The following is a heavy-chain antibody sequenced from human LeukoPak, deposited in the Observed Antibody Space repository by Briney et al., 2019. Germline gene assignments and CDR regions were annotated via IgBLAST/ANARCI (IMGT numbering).Heavy chain of an antibody. Sequence: PGGSLRLSCAASGFTYNSYWMNWVRQAPGKGLEWVSSISSSSTYIYYADSVKGRFTISRDNAKNSLYLQMNSLRAEDTAVYYCARVNYDILTGYFYLGGGFHYWGQGTLVTVSS. CDR3: ARVNYDILTGYFYLGGGFHY. CDR2: ISSSSTYI. CDR1: GFTYNSYW. D-gene: IGHD3-9*01. J-gene: IGHJ4*02. V-gene: IGHV3-21*01.